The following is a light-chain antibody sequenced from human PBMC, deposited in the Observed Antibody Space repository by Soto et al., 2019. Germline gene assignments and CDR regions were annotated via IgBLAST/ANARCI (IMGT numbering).Light chain of an antibody. CDR1: SSKIGSNY. V-gene: IGLV1-47*01. CDR3: AAWDDSLSGFYV. Sequence: QSVLTQPPSASGTPGPRVTLSFSGSSSKIGSNYVYWYQQLPGTAPKLLIYRNNQRPSGVPDRFSGSKSGTSASLAISGLRSEDEADYYCAAWDDSLSGFYVFGTGTKVTVL. CDR2: RNN. J-gene: IGLJ1*01.